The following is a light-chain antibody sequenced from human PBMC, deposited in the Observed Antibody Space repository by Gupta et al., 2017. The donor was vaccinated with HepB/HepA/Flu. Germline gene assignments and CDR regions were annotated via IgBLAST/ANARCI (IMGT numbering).Light chain of an antibody. CDR2: EDN. CDR3: QSYDSSNQDVV. V-gene: IGLV6-57*02. J-gene: IGLJ2*01. Sequence: NFMLTQPHSVSESPVKTVTISCTGSSGSIASNYVQWYQQRPGSAPTTVIYEDNQRPSGVPDRFSGSIDSSSNSASLTISGLKTEDEADYYCQSYDSSNQDVVFGGGTKLTVL. CDR1: SGSIASNY.